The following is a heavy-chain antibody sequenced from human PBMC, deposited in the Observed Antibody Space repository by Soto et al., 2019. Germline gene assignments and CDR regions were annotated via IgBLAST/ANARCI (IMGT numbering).Heavy chain of an antibody. D-gene: IGHD2-21*02. J-gene: IGHJ6*02. CDR3: AKGLAYCGGDCYSGYYYVMDV. CDR1: GFTFSSYA. V-gene: IGHV3-23*01. Sequence: GGSLRLSCAGSGFTFSSYALSWVRQAPGKGLEWVSSISGSAGGTYYADSVKGRFTISRDNSKNTLYLQMKSLGPEDTVAYYCAKGLAYCGGDCYSGYYYVMDVWGQGTTVTVSS. CDR2: ISGSAGGT.